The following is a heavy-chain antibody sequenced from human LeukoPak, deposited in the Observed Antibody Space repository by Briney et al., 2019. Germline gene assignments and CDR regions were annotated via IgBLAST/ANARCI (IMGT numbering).Heavy chain of an antibody. V-gene: IGHV1-2*04. Sequence: GASVKVSCKASGYTFTGYYIHWVRQAPGQGLEWMGWMNPNSGGTNYAQKFQGWVTMTRDTSISTAYMELSRLRFDDTAVYYCARGNGNFDYWGQGTLVTVSS. CDR3: ARGNGNFDY. CDR1: GYTFTGYY. J-gene: IGHJ4*02. CDR2: MNPNSGGT.